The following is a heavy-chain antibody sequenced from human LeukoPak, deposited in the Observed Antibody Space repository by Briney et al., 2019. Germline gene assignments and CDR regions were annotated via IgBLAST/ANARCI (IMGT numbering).Heavy chain of an antibody. Sequence: GGSLRLSCVASGFTFTSYGMHWVRQAPGKGLEWVALIRHDGNDKYYAETVKGRFTISRDNSNNTLYLQMDTLRAEDTAMYYCAKDGYCSSTSCYLFDYWGQGTLVTVSS. CDR2: IRHDGNDK. CDR1: GFTFTSYG. V-gene: IGHV3-30*02. J-gene: IGHJ4*02. CDR3: AKDGYCSSTSCYLFDY. D-gene: IGHD2-2*03.